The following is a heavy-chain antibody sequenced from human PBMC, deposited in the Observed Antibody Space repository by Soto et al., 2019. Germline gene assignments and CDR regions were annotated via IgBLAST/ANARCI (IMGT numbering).Heavy chain of an antibody. CDR3: AHREGCSGGSCYSVVDY. Sequence: QITLKESGPTLVKPTQTLTLTCTFSGFSLSTSGVGVGWIRQPPGKALEWLALIYWDDDKRYSPSLKSRLTITKGTSKNQVVLTMTNMDPVDTATYYCAHREGCSGGSCYSVVDYWGQGTLVTVSS. D-gene: IGHD2-15*01. V-gene: IGHV2-5*02. CDR1: GFSLSTSGVG. J-gene: IGHJ4*02. CDR2: IYWDDDK.